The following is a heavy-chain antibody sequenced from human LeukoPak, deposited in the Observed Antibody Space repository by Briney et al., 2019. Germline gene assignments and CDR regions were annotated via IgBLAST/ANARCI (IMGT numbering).Heavy chain of an antibody. Sequence: PGRSLRLSCAASGFTFSSYAMHWVRQAPGKGLEWVAVISYDGSNKYYADSVKGRFTISRDNSKNTLYLQMNSLRAEDTAVYYCARDLQGYSSSWYDPGDYWGQGTLVTVSS. CDR2: ISYDGSNK. D-gene: IGHD6-13*01. CDR3: ARDLQGYSSSWYDPGDY. CDR1: GFTFSSYA. V-gene: IGHV3-30-3*01. J-gene: IGHJ4*02.